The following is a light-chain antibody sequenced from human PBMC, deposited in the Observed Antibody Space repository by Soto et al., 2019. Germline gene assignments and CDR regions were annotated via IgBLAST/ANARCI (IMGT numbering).Light chain of an antibody. V-gene: IGLV1-40*01. CDR1: SSNIGSTYD. CDR2: GNT. CDR3: QSYDDSLSVHYV. Sequence: QSALTQPPSVSGAPGQRVTISCTGSSSNIGSTYDVQWYQQLPGTAPKLLIHGNTDRPSGVPDRFSGSESGTSASLAITGLQADDEAVYYCQSYDDSLSVHYVFGTGTKV. J-gene: IGLJ1*01.